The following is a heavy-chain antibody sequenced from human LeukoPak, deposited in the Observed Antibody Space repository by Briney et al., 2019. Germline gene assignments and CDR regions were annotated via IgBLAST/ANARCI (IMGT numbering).Heavy chain of an antibody. J-gene: IGHJ4*02. CDR1: GFSFSTYY. CDR3: ARSSSSRGNLVDY. V-gene: IGHV3-21*01. Sequence: GGSLRLSCAASGFSFSTYYVNWVRQAPGKGLEWVSCISSSSTYIFYSDSVGGRFAISRDNAKNSLYLQMNSLRAEDTAVYYCARSSSSRGNLVDYWGQGTLVTVSS. CDR2: ISSSSTYI. D-gene: IGHD3-16*01.